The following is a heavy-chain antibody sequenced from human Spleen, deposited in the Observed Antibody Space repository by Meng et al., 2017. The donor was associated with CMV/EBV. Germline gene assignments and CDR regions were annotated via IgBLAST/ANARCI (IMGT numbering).Heavy chain of an antibody. CDR3: ARETTSTYAFDI. CDR2: ISYDGTFE. V-gene: IGHV3-30*03. CDR1: GFTFDDYG. J-gene: IGHJ3*02. D-gene: IGHD1-7*01. Sequence: GESLKISCAASGFTFDDYGIHWVRQAPGKGLEWVAVISYDGTFEYYPDSLKGRFTISRDNSKNTLFLQVNSLRTEDTAVYYCARETTSTYAFDILGQGTLVTVSS.